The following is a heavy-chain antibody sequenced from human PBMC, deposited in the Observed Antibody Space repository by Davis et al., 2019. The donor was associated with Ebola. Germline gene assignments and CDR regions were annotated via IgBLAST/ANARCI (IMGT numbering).Heavy chain of an antibody. Sequence: GEYLKISCVAPGITFSNHAMHWDRQDQGRGLEWVAVVPHSERETFYEEYVKGRFTISRDNSENTLYIQMNSLTADDTSVYYCARAVFHEVLDYWGQGTPVSVSS. D-gene: IGHD3-3*01. V-gene: IGHV3-30*04. CDR2: VPHSERET. CDR1: GITFSNHA. CDR3: ARAVFHEVLDY. J-gene: IGHJ4*02.